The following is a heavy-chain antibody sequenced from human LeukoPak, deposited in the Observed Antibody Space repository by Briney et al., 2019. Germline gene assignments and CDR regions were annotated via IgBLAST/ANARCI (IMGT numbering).Heavy chain of an antibody. CDR2: IHYSGTT. V-gene: IGHV4-59*12. J-gene: IGHJ5*02. CDR1: DGSISPYY. Sequence: PSETLSLTCTVSDGSISPYYWSWIRQPPGKGLEWIGSIHYSGTTNYNPSLRSRVTISVVTSKNQFSLRLTSVTAADTAVYYCARDRWFDPWGQGTLVTVSS. CDR3: ARDRWFDP.